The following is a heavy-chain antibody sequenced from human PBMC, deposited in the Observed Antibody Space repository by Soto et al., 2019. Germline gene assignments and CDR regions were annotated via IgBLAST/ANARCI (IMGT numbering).Heavy chain of an antibody. D-gene: IGHD3-22*01. CDR2: IIPIFGTA. CDR1: GGTFSSYA. J-gene: IGHJ5*02. CDR3: ARVQDDSSGYYGT. V-gene: IGHV1-69*01. Sequence: QVQLVQSGAEVKKPGSSVKVSCKASGGTFSSYAISWVRHAPGQGLEWMGGIIPIFGTANYAQKFQGRVTIPADESTSTEYMELSRLKSEDTAVYYCARVQDDSSGYYGTWGQGTVVTVSS.